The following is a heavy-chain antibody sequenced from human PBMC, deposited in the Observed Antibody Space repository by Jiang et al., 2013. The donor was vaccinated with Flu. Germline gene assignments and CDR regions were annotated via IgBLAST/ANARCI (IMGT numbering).Heavy chain of an antibody. D-gene: IGHD5-24*01. CDR2: ISGSSSYI. CDR3: ARDRWGDGYNRPYYFDY. J-gene: IGHJ4*02. Sequence: LEWVSSISGSSSYIFYADSVKGRFTTSRDNAKNSLYLQMNSLRAEDTAVYYCARDRWGDGYNRPYYFDYWGQGTLVTVSS. V-gene: IGHV3-21*01.